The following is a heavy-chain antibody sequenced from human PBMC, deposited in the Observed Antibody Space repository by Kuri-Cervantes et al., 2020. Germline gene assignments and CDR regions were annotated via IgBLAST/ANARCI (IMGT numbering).Heavy chain of an antibody. CDR1: GYTFTGYY. V-gene: IGHV1-2*02. Sequence: ASVKVSCKASGYTFTGYYMHWVRQAPGQGLEWMGWINPNSGGTNYAQKFQGRVTMTRDTSISTAYMELSRLRSDDTAVYYCARGYYGSGSYSIFYYYGMDVWGQGTTVTDSS. J-gene: IGHJ6*02. CDR3: ARGYYGSGSYSIFYYYGMDV. CDR2: INPNSGGT. D-gene: IGHD3-10*01.